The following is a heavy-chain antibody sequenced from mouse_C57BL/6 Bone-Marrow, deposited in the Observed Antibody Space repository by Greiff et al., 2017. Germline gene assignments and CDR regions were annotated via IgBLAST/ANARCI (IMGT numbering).Heavy chain of an antibody. CDR3: ARCGSGYLDY. CDR1: GYTFTSYW. V-gene: IGHV1-50*01. D-gene: IGHD3-2*02. Sequence: QVQLKQSGAELVKPGASVKLSCKASGYTFTSYWMQWVKQRPGQGLEWIGEIDPSDSYTNYNQKFKGKATLTVDTSSSTAYMQLSSLTSEDSAVYYCARCGSGYLDYWGQGTTLTVSS. CDR2: IDPSDSYT. J-gene: IGHJ2*01.